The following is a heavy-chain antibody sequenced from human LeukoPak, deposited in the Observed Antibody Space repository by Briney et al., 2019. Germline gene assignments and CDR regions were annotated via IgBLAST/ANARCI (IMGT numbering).Heavy chain of an antibody. J-gene: IGHJ4*02. Sequence: NPSETLSLTCAVYGGSFSGYYWSWIRQPPGKGLEWIGEINHSGSTNYNPSLKSRVTISVDTSKNQFSLKLSSVTAADTAVYYCARHGPRDYWGQGTLVTVSS. V-gene: IGHV4-34*01. D-gene: IGHD3/OR15-3a*01. CDR1: GGSFSGYY. CDR2: INHSGST. CDR3: ARHGPRDY.